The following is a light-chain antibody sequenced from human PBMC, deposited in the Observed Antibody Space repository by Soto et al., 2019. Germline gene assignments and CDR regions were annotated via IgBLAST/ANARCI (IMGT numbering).Light chain of an antibody. CDR2: KAS. CDR1: QSISSW. J-gene: IGKJ1*01. CDR3: QQYNGYSRT. Sequence: DIQMTQFPSTLSASVGDRVTITCRASQSISSWLAWYQQKPGKAPKLLIYKASTLKSGVPSRFSGSGSGTEFTLTISSLQPDDFATFYCQQYNGYSRTVGQGTKVDI. V-gene: IGKV1-5*03.